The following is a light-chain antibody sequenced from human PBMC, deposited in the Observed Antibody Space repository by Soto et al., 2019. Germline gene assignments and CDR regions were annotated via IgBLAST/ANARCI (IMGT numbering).Light chain of an antibody. CDR1: QNIINY. J-gene: IGKJ5*01. Sequence: DIQMTQSPSSRSASVGDRVTITCRASQNIINYLNWYQQKPGKAPQLLIYVASRLESGVPSRFSGSGSGTDFTLTISSLQPEDFATYYCQQSYNAPITFGQGTRLEI. CDR2: VAS. CDR3: QQSYNAPIT. V-gene: IGKV1-39*01.